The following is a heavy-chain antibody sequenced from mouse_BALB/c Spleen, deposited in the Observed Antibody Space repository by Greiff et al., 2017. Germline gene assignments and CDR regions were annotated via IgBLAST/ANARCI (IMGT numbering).Heavy chain of an antibody. CDR2: ISNGGGST. CDR3: AREDDSWFAY. V-gene: IGHV5-12-2*01. Sequence: DVKLVESGGGLVQPGGSLKLSCAASGFTFSSYTMSWVRQTPEKRLEWVAYISNGGGSTYYPDTVKGRFTISRDNAKNTLYLQMSSLKSEDTAMYYCAREDDSWFAYWGQGTLVTVSA. J-gene: IGHJ3*01. D-gene: IGHD2-4*01. CDR1: GFTFSSYT.